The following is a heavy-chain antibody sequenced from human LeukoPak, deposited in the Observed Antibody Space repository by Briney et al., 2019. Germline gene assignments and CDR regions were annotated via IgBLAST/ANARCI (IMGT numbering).Heavy chain of an antibody. CDR1: GGSIISSTFY. V-gene: IGHV4-61*05. J-gene: IGHJ6*02. D-gene: IGHD6-13*01. CDR3: ARGPYSRIDNYYYYYGMDV. CDR2: IYYSGST. Sequence: SETLSLTCTASGGSIISSTFYWGWVRQPPGKGLEWIGYIYYSGSTNYNPSLKSRVTISVDTSKNQFSLKLSSVTAADTAVYYCARGPYSRIDNYYYYYGMDVWGQGTTVTVSS.